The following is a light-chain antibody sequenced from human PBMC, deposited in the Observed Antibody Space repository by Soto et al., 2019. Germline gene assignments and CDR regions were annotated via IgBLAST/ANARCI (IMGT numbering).Light chain of an antibody. CDR3: QQDNSFWT. CDR2: DAS. V-gene: IGKV1-5*01. CDR1: QSISSW. J-gene: IGKJ1*01. Sequence: DIQMTQSPSTLSASVGDRVTITCRASQSISSWLAWYQQKPGKAPKLLIYDASYLERGVPSRFSGSGSGTEFTLTISSLQPDDLATYYCQQDNSFWTFGQGTKVDIK.